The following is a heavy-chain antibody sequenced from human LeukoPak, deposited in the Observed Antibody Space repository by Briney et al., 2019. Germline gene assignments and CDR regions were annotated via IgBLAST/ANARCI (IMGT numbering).Heavy chain of an antibody. V-gene: IGHV3-30-3*01. CDR3: ARALVGIAVAGTLGVDY. CDR1: GFTFSSYA. J-gene: IGHJ4*02. CDR2: ISYDGSNK. Sequence: GGSLRLSCAASGFTFSSYAMHWVRQAPGKGLEWVAVISYDGSNKYYADSVKGRFTISRDNSKNTLYLQMNSLRAEDTAVYYCARALVGIAVAGTLGVDYWGQGTLVTVSS. D-gene: IGHD6-19*01.